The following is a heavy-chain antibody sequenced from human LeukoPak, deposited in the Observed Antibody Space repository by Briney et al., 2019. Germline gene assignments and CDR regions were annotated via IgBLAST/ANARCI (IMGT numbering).Heavy chain of an antibody. Sequence: SETLSLTCTVSGGSISSSTYYWGWIRQSPGKGLEWIGSVHYSGGSYYNPSLKSRVTISLNTSKNQFSLKLSSVTAADTAVYFCARVRPAGAWLDYFDYWGQGTLVTVSS. V-gene: IGHV4-39*07. CDR3: ARVRPAGAWLDYFDY. J-gene: IGHJ4*02. D-gene: IGHD6-19*01. CDR2: VHYSGGS. CDR1: GGSISSSTYY.